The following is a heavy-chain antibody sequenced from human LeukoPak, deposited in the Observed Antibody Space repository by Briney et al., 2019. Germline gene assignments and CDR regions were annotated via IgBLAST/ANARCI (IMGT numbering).Heavy chain of an antibody. D-gene: IGHD3-22*01. V-gene: IGHV4-4*07. CDR1: GGSISSYY. Sequence: SETLSLTCTVSGGSISSYYWSRIRQPAGKGLEWIGRIYTSGSTNYNPSLKSRVTMSVDTSKNQFSLKLSSVTAADMAVYYCARGGPKAYYYDSSGYNFDYWGQGTLVTVSS. CDR2: IYTSGST. CDR3: ARGGPKAYYYDSSGYNFDY. J-gene: IGHJ4*02.